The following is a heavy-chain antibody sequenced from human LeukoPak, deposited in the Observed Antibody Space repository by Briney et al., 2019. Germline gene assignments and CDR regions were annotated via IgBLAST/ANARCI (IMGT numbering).Heavy chain of an antibody. V-gene: IGHV4-59*08. Sequence: PSETLSLTCTVPGGSISSYYWSWIRQPPGKGLEWIGYIYYSGSTNYNPSLKSRVTISVDTSKNQFSLKLSSVTAADTAVYYCARLHYDYVWGSYRQYYFDYWGQGTLVTVSS. CDR1: GGSISSYY. CDR3: ARLHYDYVWGSYRQYYFDY. D-gene: IGHD3-16*02. CDR2: IYYSGST. J-gene: IGHJ4*02.